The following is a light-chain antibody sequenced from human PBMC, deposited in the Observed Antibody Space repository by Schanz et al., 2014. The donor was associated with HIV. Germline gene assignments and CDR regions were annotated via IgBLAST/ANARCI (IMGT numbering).Light chain of an antibody. CDR3: CSYAGSSTPV. CDR1: TSDVGGYNH. V-gene: IGLV2-23*02. Sequence: QSALTQPASVSGSPGQSITISCTGTTSDVGGYNHVSWYQQHPGEAPKVIMYEVANRPSGVSNRFSGSKSGNTASLTISGLQAEDEADYYCCSYAGSSTPVFGGGTKLTVL. J-gene: IGLJ2*01. CDR2: EVA.